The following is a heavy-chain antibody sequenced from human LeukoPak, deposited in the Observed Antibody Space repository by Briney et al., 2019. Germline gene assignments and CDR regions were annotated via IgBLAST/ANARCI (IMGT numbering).Heavy chain of an antibody. V-gene: IGHV4-4*02. CDR3: ARDLGSGSYQRSYFDS. Sequence: SGTLSLTCAVSGASISSSNWWSWVRQPPGKGLEWIGEVYHLGSTTYNPSLKSRVTISIDKSKNQFSLRLSSVTAADTAVYYCARDLGSGSYQRSYFDSWGQGTLVTVSS. J-gene: IGHJ4*02. D-gene: IGHD3-10*01. CDR2: VYHLGST. CDR1: GASISSSNW.